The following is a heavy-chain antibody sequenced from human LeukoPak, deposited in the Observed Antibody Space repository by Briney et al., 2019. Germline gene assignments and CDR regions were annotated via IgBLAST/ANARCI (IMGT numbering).Heavy chain of an antibody. Sequence: ASVKVSCKASGYTFTGYYMHWVRQAPGQGLEWMGWINPNSGGTNYAQKFQGRVTMTRDTSISTAYMELSRLRSDDTAVYYCAREVRGFGELWSPNFDYWGQGTLVTVSS. CDR1: GYTFTGYY. J-gene: IGHJ4*02. D-gene: IGHD3-10*01. V-gene: IGHV1-2*02. CDR3: AREVRGFGELWSPNFDY. CDR2: INPNSGGT.